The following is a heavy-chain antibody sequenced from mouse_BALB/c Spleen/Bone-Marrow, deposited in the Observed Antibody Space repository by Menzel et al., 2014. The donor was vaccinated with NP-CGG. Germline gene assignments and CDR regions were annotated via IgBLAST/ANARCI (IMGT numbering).Heavy chain of an antibody. V-gene: IGHV3-1*02. Sequence: EVKLVESGPDLVKPSQSLSLTCTVTGYSITSGYSWHWIRQFPGNKLEWMGFIYYSGGSNYNPSLKSRVSISRDTSKNQFFLQLNSVTSDDAATYYCARHDGYFDYWGQGTTLTVSS. CDR1: GYSITSGYS. D-gene: IGHD2-3*01. J-gene: IGHJ2*01. CDR2: IYYSGGS. CDR3: ARHDGYFDY.